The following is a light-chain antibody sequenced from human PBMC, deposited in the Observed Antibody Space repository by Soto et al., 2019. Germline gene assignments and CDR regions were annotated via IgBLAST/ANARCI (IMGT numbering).Light chain of an antibody. V-gene: IGKV3-20*01. CDR1: QSVSSN. CDR3: QQFGTSPKT. J-gene: IGKJ1*01. Sequence: EIVMTQSPATLSVSPGERATLSCRASQSVSSNLAWYQQKPGXXXXXXXXXXXSRVTGIPDRFSGSGSGTDFTLTISRLEPEDFAVYYCQQFGTSPKTFGQGTKVDIK. CDR2: XXX.